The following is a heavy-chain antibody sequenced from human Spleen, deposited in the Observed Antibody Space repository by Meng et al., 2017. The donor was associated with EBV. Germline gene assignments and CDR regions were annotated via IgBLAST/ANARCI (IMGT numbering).Heavy chain of an antibody. CDR2: FNPTSGGT. J-gene: IGHJ4*02. V-gene: IGHV1-46*01. CDR1: GYTFTTYS. Sequence: QVPLVQSGAEVQKPGGSMKGSCKTSGYTFTTYSMNWVRPAPGQGLEWMGIFNPTSGGTSYAEKFQGRVTMTSDTSTSTVYMELSSLRSEDTAVYFCARDYGDYLFDYWGQGTLVTVSS. CDR3: ARDYGDYLFDY. D-gene: IGHD4-17*01.